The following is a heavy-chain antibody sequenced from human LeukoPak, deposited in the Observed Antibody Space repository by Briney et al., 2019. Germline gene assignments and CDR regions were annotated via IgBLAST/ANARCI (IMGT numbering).Heavy chain of an antibody. CDR1: GGSISSYY. CDR3: ARDRETHWFDP. CDR2: IYYSGST. Sequence: PSETLSPTCTVSGGSISSYYWSWIRQPPGKGLEWIGYIYYSGSTNYNPSLKSRVTISVDTSKNQFSLKLSSVTAADTAVYYCARDRETHWFDPWGQGTLVTVSS. J-gene: IGHJ5*02. V-gene: IGHV4-59*01.